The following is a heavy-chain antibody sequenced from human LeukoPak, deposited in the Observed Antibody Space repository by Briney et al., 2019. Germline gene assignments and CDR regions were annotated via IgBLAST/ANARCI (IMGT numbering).Heavy chain of an antibody. D-gene: IGHD6-19*01. J-gene: IGHJ3*02. CDR2: ISTSSSYI. CDR3: AKGTGIAVVRDAFDI. Sequence: GSLRLSCAASGFTFSSHTMSWVRQAPGKGLEWVSSISTSSSYIYYADSVKGRLTISRDNAKNSLYLQMNSLRAEDMALYYCAKGTGIAVVRDAFDIWGQGTMVTVSS. V-gene: IGHV3-21*04. CDR1: GFTFSSHT.